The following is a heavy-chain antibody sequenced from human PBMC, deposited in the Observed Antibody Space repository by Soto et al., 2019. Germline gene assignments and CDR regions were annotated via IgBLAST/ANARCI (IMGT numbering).Heavy chain of an antibody. CDR1: GYTFTGYY. D-gene: IGHD2-2*01. CDR3: AREGYCSSTSCQSNAFDI. CDR2: INPNSGGT. V-gene: IGHV1-2*04. J-gene: IGHJ3*02. Sequence: QVQLVQSGAEVKKPGASVKVSCKASGYTFTGYYMHWVRQAPGQGLEWMGWINPNSGGTNYAQKFQGWVTMTRDTSVSTAYMELSRLRSDDTAVYYCAREGYCSSTSCQSNAFDIWGQGTMVTVSS.